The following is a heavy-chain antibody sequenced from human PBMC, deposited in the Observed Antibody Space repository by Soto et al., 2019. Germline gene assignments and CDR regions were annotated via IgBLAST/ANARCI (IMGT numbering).Heavy chain of an antibody. CDR3: ARDNGSSPPGSFARKQAENDDYDILTGAPDY. CDR1: GFTFSSYA. D-gene: IGHD3-9*01. V-gene: IGHV3-30-3*01. Sequence: PGGSLRLSCAASGFTFSSYAMHWVRQAPGKGLEWVAVISYDGSNKYYADSVKGRFTISRDNSKNTLYLQMNSLRAEDTAVYYCARDNGSSPPGSFARKQAENDDYDILTGAPDYWGQGTLVTVSS. J-gene: IGHJ4*02. CDR2: ISYDGSNK.